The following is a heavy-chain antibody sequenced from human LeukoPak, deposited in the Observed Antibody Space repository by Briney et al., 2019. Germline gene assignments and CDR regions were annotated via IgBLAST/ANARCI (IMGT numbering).Heavy chain of an antibody. CDR3: AREGYSAARPYYFDY. CDR2: VSHSGST. CDR1: GYSFSSAYY. V-gene: IGHV4-38-2*02. J-gene: IGHJ4*02. D-gene: IGHD6-6*01. Sequence: SETLSLTCTVSGYSFSSAYYWGWIRRPPGKGLEWIASVSHSGSTYYNPSLKSRVTISVDTSKNQFSLKLNSVTAADTAVYYCAREGYSAARPYYFDYWGQGTLVTVSS.